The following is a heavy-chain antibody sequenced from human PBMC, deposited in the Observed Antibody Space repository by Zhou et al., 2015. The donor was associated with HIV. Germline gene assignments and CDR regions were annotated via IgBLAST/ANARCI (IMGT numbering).Heavy chain of an antibody. Sequence: QVQLVQSGAEVKKPGSSVKVSCKASGGTFSSYAISWVRQAPGQGLEWMGGIIPIFGTANYAQKFQGRVTITADESTSTAYMELSSLRSEDTAVYYCARDRGRDSTSRITMIVVVTEINYFDYWGQGTLVTVSS. V-gene: IGHV1-69*12. J-gene: IGHJ4*02. CDR1: GGTFSSYA. CDR3: ARDRGRDSTSRITMIVVVTEINYFDY. D-gene: IGHD3-22*01. CDR2: IIPIFGTA.